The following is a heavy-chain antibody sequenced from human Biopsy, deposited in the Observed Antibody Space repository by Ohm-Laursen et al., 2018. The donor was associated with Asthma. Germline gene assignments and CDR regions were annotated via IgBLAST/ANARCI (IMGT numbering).Heavy chain of an antibody. CDR3: ARQSGYRSGWPKLLFVYYGMDV. V-gene: IGHV4-39*01. CDR2: LHYSGSPYYT. Sequence: SDTLSLTCTVSGGSISNSNYYWGWICQSPGKGLEWIGSLHYSGSPYYTFYNPSLESRVTISLDASKNEFSLRLTYVTAADTAQYYCARQSGYRSGWPKLLFVYYGMDVWGPGTTVTVSS. CDR1: GGSISNSNYY. J-gene: IGHJ6*02. D-gene: IGHD6-19*01.